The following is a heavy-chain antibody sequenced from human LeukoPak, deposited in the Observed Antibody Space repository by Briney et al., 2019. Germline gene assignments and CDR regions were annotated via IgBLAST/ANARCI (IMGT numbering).Heavy chain of an antibody. D-gene: IGHD3-10*01. J-gene: IGHJ4*02. CDR2: ISYDGSNK. CDR1: GFTFSSYA. Sequence: PGRSLRLSCAASGFTFSSYAMHWVRQAPGKGLEWVAVISYDGSNKYYADSVKGRFTISRDNSKNTLYLQMNSLRAEDTAVYYCARGRFGELLSSRPPGYWGQGTLVTVSA. V-gene: IGHV3-30*04. CDR3: ARGRFGELLSSRPPGY.